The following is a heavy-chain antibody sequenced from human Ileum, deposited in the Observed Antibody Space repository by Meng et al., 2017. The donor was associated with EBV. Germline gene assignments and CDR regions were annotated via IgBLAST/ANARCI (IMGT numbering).Heavy chain of an antibody. V-gene: IGHV1-46*01. J-gene: IGHJ4*02. Sequence: QVQLVQSGSELKKPGASVKVSCKASGYTFTNYYMHWVRQAPGQGLEWMGIINTSVGYTSHAQKFQGRVTMTRDTSTSTVHMEVSSLRSADTAVYYCARASRVLGGFDYWGQGTLVTVSS. CDR2: INTSVGYT. CDR3: ARASRVLGGFDY. CDR1: GYTFTNYY. D-gene: IGHD3-16*01.